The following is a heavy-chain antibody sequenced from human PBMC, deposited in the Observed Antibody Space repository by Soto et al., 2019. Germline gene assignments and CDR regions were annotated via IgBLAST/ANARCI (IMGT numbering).Heavy chain of an antibody. Sequence: QVQLVESGGGVVQPGRSLRLSCAASGFTFSSYGMHWVGQAPGKGLEWVAVIWYDGSNKYYADSVKGRFTISRDNSKNTLYLQMNSLSAEDTAVYYCARTPTYGEDYYYYGMDVWGQGTTVTVSS. D-gene: IGHD4-17*01. CDR2: IWYDGSNK. V-gene: IGHV3-33*01. J-gene: IGHJ6*02. CDR3: ARTPTYGEDYYYYGMDV. CDR1: GFTFSSYG.